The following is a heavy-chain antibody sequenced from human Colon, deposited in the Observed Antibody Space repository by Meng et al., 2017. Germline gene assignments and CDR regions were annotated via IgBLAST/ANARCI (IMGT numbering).Heavy chain of an antibody. CDR2: ISTYNGNT. Sequence: QVRLVQSGEKVKKPGASMKVSCKASGYTFTSYGLSWVRQAPGQGLEWMGWISTYNGNTNYAQKLQGRVTMTTDTSTSTVYMEVRSLRSDDTAVYYCARVWNYDILTGYYTHYFDYWGQGTLVTVSS. CDR3: ARVWNYDILTGYYTHYFDY. J-gene: IGHJ4*02. D-gene: IGHD3-9*01. CDR1: GYTFTSYG. V-gene: IGHV1-18*01.